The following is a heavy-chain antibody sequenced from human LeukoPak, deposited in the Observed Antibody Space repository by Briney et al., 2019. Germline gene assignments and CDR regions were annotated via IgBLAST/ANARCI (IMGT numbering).Heavy chain of an antibody. D-gene: IGHD3-10*01. CDR1: GYTFTAYY. V-gene: IGHV1-2*02. CDR2: INPNSGGT. J-gene: IGHJ4*02. Sequence: GASVKLSCKASGYTFTAYYMHWVRQAPGQGLEWMGWINPNSGGTNSSQKFQDRVTLTRDTSISTAYMELGSLRSDDTAIYYCARAYGSESSYHPDYWGQGTLVTVSS. CDR3: ARAYGSESSYHPDY.